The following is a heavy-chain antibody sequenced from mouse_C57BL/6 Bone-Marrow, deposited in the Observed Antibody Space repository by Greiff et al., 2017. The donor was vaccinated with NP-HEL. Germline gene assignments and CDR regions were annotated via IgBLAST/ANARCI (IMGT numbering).Heavy chain of an antibody. J-gene: IGHJ4*01. V-gene: IGHV5-6*01. Sequence: EVQLVESGGDLVKPGGSLKLSCAASGFTFSSYGMSWVRQTPDKRLEWVATISSGGSYTYYPDSVKGRFTISRDNAKNTLYLQMSSLKSEDTAMYYCARIYYYGSSPYAMDYWGQGTSVTVSS. D-gene: IGHD1-1*01. CDR3: ARIYYYGSSPYAMDY. CDR1: GFTFSSYG. CDR2: ISSGGSYT.